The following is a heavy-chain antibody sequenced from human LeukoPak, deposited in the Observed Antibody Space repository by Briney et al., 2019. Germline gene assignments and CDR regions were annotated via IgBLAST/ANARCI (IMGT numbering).Heavy chain of an antibody. Sequence: GGSLRLSCAASGFTVSSNFMSWVRQTPGKGLEWVSIIYSNGNGYYAASVEGRFTISRDNSKNTMYLQMNSLRAEDTAVYYCARPLRFNNNMDVWGQGTTVTVSS. V-gene: IGHV3-53*01. CDR1: GFTVSSNF. J-gene: IGHJ6*02. CDR2: IYSNGNG. CDR3: ARPLRFNNNMDV. D-gene: IGHD3-3*01.